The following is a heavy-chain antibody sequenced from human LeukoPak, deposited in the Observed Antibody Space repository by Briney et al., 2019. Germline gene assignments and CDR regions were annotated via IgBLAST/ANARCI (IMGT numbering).Heavy chain of an antibody. D-gene: IGHD3-22*01. CDR1: GFTFSAYW. V-gene: IGHV3-74*01. Sequence: GGSLRLSCAASGFTFSAYWMHWVRQAPGKGLVWVSRINGDGSSTSYAESVKGRFIISRDNAKNTVYLQMNSLRAEDTAVYYCARDLESTYYDSSGHDYWGQGTLVTVSS. CDR2: INGDGSST. CDR3: ARDLESTYYDSSGHDY. J-gene: IGHJ4*02.